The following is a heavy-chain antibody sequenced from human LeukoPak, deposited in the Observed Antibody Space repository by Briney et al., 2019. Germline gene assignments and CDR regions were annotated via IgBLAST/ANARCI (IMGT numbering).Heavy chain of an antibody. D-gene: IGHD6-13*01. CDR1: GFTFSSYG. CDR2: ISYDGSNK. J-gene: IGHJ6*04. V-gene: IGHV3-30*18. Sequence: GRSLRLSCAASGFTFSSYGMHWVRQAPGKGLGGVAVISYDGSNKYYADSVKGRFTISRDNYKNTLYLQMNSLRAEDTAVYYCAKDEAAAGLGVYYYYYGMDVWGKGTTVTVSS. CDR3: AKDEAAAGLGVYYYYYGMDV.